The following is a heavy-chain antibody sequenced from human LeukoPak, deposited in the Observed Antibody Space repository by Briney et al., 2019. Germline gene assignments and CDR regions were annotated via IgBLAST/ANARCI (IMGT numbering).Heavy chain of an antibody. V-gene: IGHV1-18*01. Sequence: ASVKVSCKTSGYTLTSYGISWVRQAPGQGLEWMGWISAYNGNTNHAQKLQGRVTMTTDRSTSTAYMELRSLRSDDTAVYYCARVVRGLGWFDPWGQGTLVTVSS. D-gene: IGHD3-10*01. J-gene: IGHJ5*02. CDR3: ARVVRGLGWFDP. CDR2: ISAYNGNT. CDR1: GYTLTSYG.